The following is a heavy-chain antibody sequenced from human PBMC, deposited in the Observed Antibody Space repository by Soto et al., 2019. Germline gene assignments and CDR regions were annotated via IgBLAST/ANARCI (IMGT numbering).Heavy chain of an antibody. J-gene: IGHJ4*02. V-gene: IGHV4-31*03. D-gene: IGHD3-9*01. CDR1: GGSISSGGYY. Sequence: PSETLSLTCTVSGGSISSGGYYWSWIRQHPGKGLEWIGYIYYSGSTYYNPSLKSRVTISVDTSKNQFSLKLSSVTAADTAVYYCARGAYDILTGYDYWGQGTLVTVSS. CDR3: ARGAYDILTGYDY. CDR2: IYYSGST.